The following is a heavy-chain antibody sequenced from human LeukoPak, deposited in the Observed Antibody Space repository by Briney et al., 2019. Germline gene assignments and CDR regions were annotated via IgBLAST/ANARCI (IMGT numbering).Heavy chain of an antibody. CDR1: GFTFSSHA. Sequence: GGSLRLSCAASGFTFSSHAMHWVRQAPGKGPEWVAVISYDGSNKYYADSVKGRFTISRDNSKNTLYLQMNSLRAEDTAVYYCARDYTPPPSGRPSIVETNWFDPWGQGTLVTVSS. D-gene: IGHD3-10*01. CDR2: ISYDGSNK. J-gene: IGHJ5*02. V-gene: IGHV3-30-3*01. CDR3: ARDYTPPPSGRPSIVETNWFDP.